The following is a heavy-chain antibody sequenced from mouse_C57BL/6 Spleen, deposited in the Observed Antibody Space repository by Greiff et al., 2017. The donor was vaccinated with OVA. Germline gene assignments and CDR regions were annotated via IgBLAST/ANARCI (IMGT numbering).Heavy chain of an antibody. D-gene: IGHD1-1*01. CDR2: ISYSGST. V-gene: IGHV3-1*01. CDR1: GYSITSGYD. J-gene: IGHJ2*01. CDR3: ARDDYYGDFDY. Sequence: EVQLQQSGPGMVKPSQSLSLTCTVTGYSITSGYDWHWIRHFPGNKLEWMGYISYSGSTNYNPSLKSRISITHDTSKNHFFLKLNSVTTEDTATYYCARDDYYGDFDYWGQGTTLTVSS.